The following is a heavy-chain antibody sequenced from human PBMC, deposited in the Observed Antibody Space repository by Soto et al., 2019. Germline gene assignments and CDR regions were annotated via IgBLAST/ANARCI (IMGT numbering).Heavy chain of an antibody. CDR1: GFTLSSYA. Sequence: GGSLRLSCAASGFTLSSYAMHWVRQAPGKGLEWVAVISYDGSNTYYADSVKGRFTISRDNSKSMLYLQMNSLRGDDTAIYYCEKAISGYCAPSDYWGQGTQVTVSS. CDR3: EKAISGYCAPSDY. J-gene: IGHJ4*02. V-gene: IGHV3-30-3*01. CDR2: ISYDGSNT. D-gene: IGHD3-22*01.